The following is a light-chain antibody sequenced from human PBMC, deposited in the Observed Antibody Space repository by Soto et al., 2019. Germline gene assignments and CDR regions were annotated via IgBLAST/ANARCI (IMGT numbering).Light chain of an antibody. J-gene: IGKJ3*01. CDR3: QQFGSSPGFT. CDR2: RAS. CDR1: QSTNSGY. Sequence: EIVLTQSPGTLSLSPGERATLSCRASQSTNSGYLAWYQQKPGQAPRLLIYRASSRATGIPDRFSGSGSWTDFTLTISRLEPEDFAVYYCQQFGSSPGFTFGPGTKVDIK. V-gene: IGKV3-20*01.